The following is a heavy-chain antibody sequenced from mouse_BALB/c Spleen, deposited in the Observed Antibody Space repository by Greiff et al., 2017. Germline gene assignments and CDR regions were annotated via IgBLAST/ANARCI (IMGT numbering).Heavy chain of an antibody. V-gene: IGHV5-9-4*01. D-gene: IGHD2-1*01. J-gene: IGHJ3*01. Sequence: VQLKVSGGGLVKPGGSLKLSCAASGFTFSSYAMSWVRQSPEKRLEWVAEISSGGSYTYYPDTVTGRFTISRDNAKNTLYLEMSSLRSEDTAMYYCASYGTLFAYWGQGTLVTVSA. CDR3: ASYGTLFAY. CDR2: ISSGGSYT. CDR1: GFTFSSYA.